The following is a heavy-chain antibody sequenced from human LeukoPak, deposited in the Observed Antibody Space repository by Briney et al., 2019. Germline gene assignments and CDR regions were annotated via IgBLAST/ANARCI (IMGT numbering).Heavy chain of an antibody. Sequence: GGSLRLSCAASGFTFSSYAMSWVRQAPGEGLEWVSAISGSGGSTYYADSVKGRFTISRDNSKNTLYLQMNSLRAEDTAVWSYYYYYMDVWGKGTTVTVSS. J-gene: IGHJ6*03. CDR3: YYYYMDV. V-gene: IGHV3-23*01. CDR1: GFTFSSYA. CDR2: ISGSGGST.